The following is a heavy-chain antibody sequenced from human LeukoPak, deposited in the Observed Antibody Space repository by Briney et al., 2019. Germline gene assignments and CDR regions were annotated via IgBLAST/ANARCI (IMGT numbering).Heavy chain of an antibody. CDR3: ARGGIVVAPAAIRRSSQSWFDP. V-gene: IGHV1-18*01. D-gene: IGHD2-2*02. Sequence: ASVKVSCKASGYTFTSCGISWVRQAPGQGLEWMGWISAYNGNTNYAQKLQGRVTMTTDTSTSTAYMELSSLRSEDTAVYYCARGGIVVAPAAIRRSSQSWFDPWGQGTLVTVSS. CDR1: GYTFTSCG. J-gene: IGHJ5*02. CDR2: ISAYNGNT.